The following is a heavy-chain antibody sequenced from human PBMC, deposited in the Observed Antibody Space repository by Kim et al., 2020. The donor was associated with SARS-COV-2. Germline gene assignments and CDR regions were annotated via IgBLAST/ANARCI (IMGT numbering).Heavy chain of an antibody. CDR2: ISYDGSNK. V-gene: IGHV3-30-3*01. CDR1: GFTFSSYA. CDR3: ARDATIFGVVIQYYFDY. D-gene: IGHD3-3*01. J-gene: IGHJ4*02. Sequence: GGSLRLSCAASGFTFSSYAMHWVRQAPGKGLEWVAVISYDGSNKYYADSVKGRFTISRDNSKNTLYLQMNSLRAEDTAVYYCARDATIFGVVIQYYFDYCGQGALVTVSS.